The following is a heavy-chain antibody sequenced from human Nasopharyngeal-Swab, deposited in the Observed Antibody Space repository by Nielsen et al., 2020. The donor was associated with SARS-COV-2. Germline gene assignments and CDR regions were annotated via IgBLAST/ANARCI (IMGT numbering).Heavy chain of an antibody. J-gene: IGHJ2*01. V-gene: IGHV3-30*18. CDR2: ISYDGSNK. D-gene: IGHD3/OR15-3a*01. CDR3: AKDSVIFDYSRHWYFDL. CDR1: GFTFSSYG. Sequence: GESLKISCAASGFTFSSYGMHWVRQAPGKGLEWVAVISYDGSNKYYADSVKGRFTISRDNSKNTLYLQMNSLRAEDTAVYYCAKDSVIFDYSRHWYFDLWGRGTLVTVSP.